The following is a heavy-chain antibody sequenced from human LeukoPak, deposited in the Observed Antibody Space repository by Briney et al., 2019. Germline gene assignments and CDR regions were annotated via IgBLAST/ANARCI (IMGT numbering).Heavy chain of an antibody. Sequence: SVKVSCKASGGTFSSYAISWVRQAPGQGLEWMGRINPILGIANYAQKFQGRVTITADKSTSTAYMELSSLRSEDTAVYYCARGGPGYSYMGYWGQGTLVTVSS. CDR1: GGTFSSYA. CDR3: ARGGPGYSYMGY. J-gene: IGHJ4*02. V-gene: IGHV1-69*04. D-gene: IGHD5-18*01. CDR2: INPILGIA.